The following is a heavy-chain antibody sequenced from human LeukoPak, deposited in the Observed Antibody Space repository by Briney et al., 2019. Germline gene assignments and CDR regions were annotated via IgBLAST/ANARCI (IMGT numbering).Heavy chain of an antibody. Sequence: PGGSLRLSCAASGFTFSTYSMNWVRQAPGKGLEWVSYITGSSSTIFYTDSVRGRFTISRNNAKNSLYLQMSSLRAEDTALYYCARDGGSPNGLDYWGQGTLVTVSS. V-gene: IGHV3-48*01. CDR2: ITGSSSTI. CDR1: GFTFSTYS. D-gene: IGHD2-15*01. J-gene: IGHJ4*02. CDR3: ARDGGSPNGLDY.